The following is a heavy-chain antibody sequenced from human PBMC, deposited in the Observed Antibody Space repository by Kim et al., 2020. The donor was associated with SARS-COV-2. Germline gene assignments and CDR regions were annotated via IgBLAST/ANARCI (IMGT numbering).Heavy chain of an antibody. CDR3: AKDTKVEPGVFDY. D-gene: IGHD3-10*01. CDR2: ISGSGGST. CDR1: GFTFSSYA. V-gene: IGHV3-23*01. Sequence: GGSLRLSCAASGFTFSSYAMSWVRQAPGKGLEWVSAISGSGGSTYYADSVKGRFTISRDNSKNMLYLQMNSLRAEDTAVYYCAKDTKVEPGVFDYWGQGTLVTVSS. J-gene: IGHJ4*02.